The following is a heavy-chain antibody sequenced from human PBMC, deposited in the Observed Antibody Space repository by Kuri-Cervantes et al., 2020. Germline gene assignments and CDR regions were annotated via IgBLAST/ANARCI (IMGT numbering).Heavy chain of an antibody. CDR1: GFSFSTYS. CDR3: ARARVAVAPADAFDI. D-gene: IGHD6-19*01. J-gene: IGHJ3*02. V-gene: IGHV3-48*04. CDR2: ISSRSSTI. Sequence: GESLKISCSASGFSFSTYSMKWVRQAPGKGLESVSYISSRSSTIYYADSVKGRFTISRDNAKNSLYLQMNSLRAEDTAVYYCARARVAVAPADAFDIWGQGTMVTVSS.